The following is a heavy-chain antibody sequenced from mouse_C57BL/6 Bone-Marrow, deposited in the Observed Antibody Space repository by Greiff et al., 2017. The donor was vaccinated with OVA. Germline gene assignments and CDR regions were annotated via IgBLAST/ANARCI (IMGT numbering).Heavy chain of an antibody. V-gene: IGHV1-82*01. Sequence: QVQLQQSGPELVKPGASVKISCKASGYAFSSSWMNWVKQRPGKGLEWIGRIYPGDGDTNYNGKFKGKATLTADKSSSTAYMQLSSLTSEDSAVYFCARRIYYYGSTYYYAMDYWGQGTSVTVSS. J-gene: IGHJ4*01. D-gene: IGHD1-1*01. CDR1: GYAFSSSW. CDR2: IYPGDGDT. CDR3: ARRIYYYGSTYYYAMDY.